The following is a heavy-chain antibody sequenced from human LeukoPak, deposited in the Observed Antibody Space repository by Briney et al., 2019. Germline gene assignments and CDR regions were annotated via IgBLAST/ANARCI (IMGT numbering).Heavy chain of an antibody. CDR1: GGSFSGYY. CDR3: ARGKTYCSSTSCYKWTNWFDP. Sequence: SETLSLTCAVYGGSFSGYYWSWLRQPPGKGLEWIGEINHSGSTNYNPSLKSRVTISVDTSKNQFSLKLSSVTAADTAVYYCARGKTYCSSTSCYKWTNWFDPWGQGTLVTVSS. CDR2: INHSGST. V-gene: IGHV4-34*01. D-gene: IGHD2-2*02. J-gene: IGHJ5*02.